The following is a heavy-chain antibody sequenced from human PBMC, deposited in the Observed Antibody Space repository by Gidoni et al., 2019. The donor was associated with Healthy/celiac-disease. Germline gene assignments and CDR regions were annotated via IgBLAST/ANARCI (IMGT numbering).Heavy chain of an antibody. D-gene: IGHD1-26*01. J-gene: IGHJ4*02. CDR1: GDSVSSNSAD. V-gene: IGHV6-1*01. CDR3: AREGVDSGSYWDHFDY. Sequence: QVQLQQSGPGLVKPSQTVSLTCAISGDSVSSNSADWNWIRQSPSRGLEWLGRTYYRSKWYNDYAVPVKSRITINPDTSKNQFSLQLNSVTPEDTAVYYCAREGVDSGSYWDHFDYWGQGTLVTVST. CDR2: TYYRSKWYN.